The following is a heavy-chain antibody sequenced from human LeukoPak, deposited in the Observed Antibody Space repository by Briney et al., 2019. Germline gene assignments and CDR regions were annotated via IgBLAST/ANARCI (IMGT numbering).Heavy chain of an antibody. Sequence: GGSLRLSCAASGFTFSSYWMSWVRQAPGKGLEWVANIKQDGSEKYYVDSVKGRFTISRDNAKNSLYLQMNSLRAEDTAVYYCARDRHCSGGSCYFYNWFDPWGQGTLVTVSS. CDR2: IKQDGSEK. CDR3: ARDRHCSGGSCYFYNWFDP. J-gene: IGHJ5*02. V-gene: IGHV3-7*01. CDR1: GFTFSSYW. D-gene: IGHD2-15*01.